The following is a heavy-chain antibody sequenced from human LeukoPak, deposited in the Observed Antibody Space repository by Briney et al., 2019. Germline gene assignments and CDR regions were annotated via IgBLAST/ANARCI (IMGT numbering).Heavy chain of an antibody. CDR2: INHSGST. CDR3: ARGGYCGSGSYYPRSIDY. CDR1: GGSFSGYY. V-gene: IGHV4-34*01. Sequence: SETLSLTCAVYGGSFSGYYWSWIRQPPGKGLERIGEINHSGSTKYNPSLKSRVTISVDTSKNQFSLKLSSVTAADTAVYYCARGGYCGSGSYYPRSIDYWGQGTLVTVSS. J-gene: IGHJ4*02. D-gene: IGHD3-10*01.